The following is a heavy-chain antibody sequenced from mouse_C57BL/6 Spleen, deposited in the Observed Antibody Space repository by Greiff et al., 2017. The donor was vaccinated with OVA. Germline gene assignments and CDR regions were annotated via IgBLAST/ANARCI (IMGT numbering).Heavy chain of an antibody. CDR3: ARTLYDYGAYFDY. CDR2: IDPSDSYT. D-gene: IGHD2-4*01. Sequence: QVQLQQPGAELVKPGASVKLSCKASGYTFTSYWMQWVKQRPGQGLEWIGEIDPSDSYTNYNQKFKGKATLTVDTSSSTAYMQLSSLTSEDSAVYYCARTLYDYGAYFDYWGQGTTLTVSS. CDR1: GYTFTSYW. J-gene: IGHJ2*01. V-gene: IGHV1-50*01.